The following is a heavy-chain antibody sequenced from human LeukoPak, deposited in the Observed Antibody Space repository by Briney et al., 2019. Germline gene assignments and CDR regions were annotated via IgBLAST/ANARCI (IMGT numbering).Heavy chain of an antibody. D-gene: IGHD4-17*01. J-gene: IGHJ4*02. CDR1: GYTFTSYD. CDR2: MNPNSGNT. V-gene: IGHV1-8*01. CDR3: ARDGKDPTGPPFDY. Sequence: ASVKVSCKASGYTFTSYDINWVRQATGQGLEWMGWMNPNSGNTGYAQKFQGRVTMTRDTSTSTVYMELSSLRSEDTAVYYCARDGKDPTGPPFDYWGQGTLVTVSS.